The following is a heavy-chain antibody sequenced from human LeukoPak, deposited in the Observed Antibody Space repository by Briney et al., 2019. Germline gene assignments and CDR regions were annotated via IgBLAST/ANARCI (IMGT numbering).Heavy chain of an antibody. Sequence: GGSLRLSCAASGFTFSSYWMHWVRQAPGKGLVWVSRINTDGSSTSYADSVKGRFTISRDNAKNTLYLQMNSLRAEDTAVYYCARVGTGSYHFDYWGQGTLVTVSS. CDR3: ARVGTGSYHFDY. V-gene: IGHV3-74*01. D-gene: IGHD1-26*01. J-gene: IGHJ4*02. CDR2: INTDGSST. CDR1: GFTFSSYW.